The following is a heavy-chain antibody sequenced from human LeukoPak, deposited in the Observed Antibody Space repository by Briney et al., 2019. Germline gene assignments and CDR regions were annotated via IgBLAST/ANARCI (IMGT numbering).Heavy chain of an antibody. D-gene: IGHD3-10*01. CDR2: INPNSGGT. CDR3: AKGPYYGSGSYPYYFDY. V-gene: IGHV1-2*06. CDR1: GYTFTCYY. Sequence: ASLKVSCKASGYTFTCYYMHWVRQAPGQGLEWMGRINPNSGGTNYAQKFQGRVTMTRDTSISTAYMELSRLRSDDTAVYYCAKGPYYGSGSYPYYFDYWGQGTPVTVSS. J-gene: IGHJ4*02.